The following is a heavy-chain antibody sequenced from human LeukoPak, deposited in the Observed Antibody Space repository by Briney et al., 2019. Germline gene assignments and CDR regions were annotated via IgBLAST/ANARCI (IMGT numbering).Heavy chain of an antibody. J-gene: IGHJ3*02. D-gene: IGHD1-1*01. CDR2: TSSSSYI. CDR3: AKLERLDAFDI. V-gene: IGHV3-21*01. Sequence: GGSLRLSCAASGFTFSSYSMNWVRQAPGKGLEWVSSTSSSSYIYYADSVKGRFTISRDNAKNSLYLQMNSLRAEDTAVYYCAKLERLDAFDIWGQGTMVTVSS. CDR1: GFTFSSYS.